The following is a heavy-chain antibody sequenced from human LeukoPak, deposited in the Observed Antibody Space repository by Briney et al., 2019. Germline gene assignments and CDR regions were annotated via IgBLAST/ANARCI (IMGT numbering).Heavy chain of an antibody. J-gene: IGHJ5*02. V-gene: IGHV3-11*01. CDR2: ISSSGSTI. CDR1: GFTFSDYY. Sequence: PGGSLRLSCAASGFTFSDYYMSWIRQAPGKGLEWVSCISSSGSTIYYADSVKGRFTISRDNAKNSLYLQMNSLRAEDTAVYYCARDGVVPAAIRWNWFDPWGQGTLVTVSS. CDR3: ARDGVVPAAIRWNWFDP. D-gene: IGHD2-2*01.